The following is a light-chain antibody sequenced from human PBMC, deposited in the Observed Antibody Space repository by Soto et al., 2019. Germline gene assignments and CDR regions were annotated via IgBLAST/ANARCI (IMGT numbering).Light chain of an antibody. CDR2: DVS. CDR3: QQYISLWT. J-gene: IGKJ1*01. V-gene: IGKV1-5*01. Sequence: DIQMTQSPSTLSASVGARVTITCRASQSISSWLAWYQQKPGKAPKLLIYDVSNLESGVPSRCSGSGSGTEFTLTSSILQPDDVASYYFQQYISLWTFGQGPKVEIK. CDR1: QSISSW.